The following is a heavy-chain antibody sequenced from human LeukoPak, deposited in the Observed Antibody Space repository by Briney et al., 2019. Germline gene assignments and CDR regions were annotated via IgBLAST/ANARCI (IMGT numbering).Heavy chain of an antibody. CDR1: GFTFSSYW. V-gene: IGHV3-74*01. D-gene: IGHD1-26*01. Sequence: PGGSLRLSCAASGFTFSSYWMHWVRQAPGKRLVWVSRINSDGSSTSYADSVKGRFTISRDNAKNTLYVQMNSLRAEDTAVYYCARERGGSYFNNWFDPWGQGTLVTVSS. J-gene: IGHJ5*02. CDR2: INSDGSST. CDR3: ARERGGSYFNNWFDP.